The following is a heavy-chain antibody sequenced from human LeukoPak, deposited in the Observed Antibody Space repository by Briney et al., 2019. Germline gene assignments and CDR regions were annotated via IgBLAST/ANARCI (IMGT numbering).Heavy chain of an antibody. J-gene: IGHJ4*01. CDR2: IYHTGST. D-gene: IGHD1-26*01. CDR3: ARGFHGSPDY. V-gene: IGHV4-30-2*01. Sequence: SHTRSLNCALSGGSISSGGYSWRWIRQPPGKGLEWIGYIYHTGSTYYNPSLKSRVTISVDRSKNQFSLKLSSVTAADTAVYYCARGFHGSPDYWGQGSLVTVPS. CDR1: GGSISSGGYS.